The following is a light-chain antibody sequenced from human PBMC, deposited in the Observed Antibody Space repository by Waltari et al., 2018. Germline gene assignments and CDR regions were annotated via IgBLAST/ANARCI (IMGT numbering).Light chain of an antibody. V-gene: IGLV2-23*02. CDR1: SRDVGAYNF. J-gene: IGLJ2*01. Sequence: QSALTQPASVSGSPGQSITISCTGPSRDVGAYNFVSWYQQHPGKAPKFMIYDVSKRPSGVSNRFSGSKSGNTASLTISGLQAEDEADYYCCSYAGTSTVIFGGGTKLTVL. CDR2: DVS. CDR3: CSYAGTSTVI.